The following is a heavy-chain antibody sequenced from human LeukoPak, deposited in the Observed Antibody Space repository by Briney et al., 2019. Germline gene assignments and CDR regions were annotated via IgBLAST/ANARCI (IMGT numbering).Heavy chain of an antibody. Sequence: SETLSLTCTVSGGSISSYYWSWIRQPPGKGLEWIGYIYYRGSTNYNPSLKSRVTISVDTSKNQFSLKLSSVTAADTAVYYCARSSAYIVVVPAAILRLDAFDTWGQGTMVTVSS. V-gene: IGHV4-59*12. CDR3: ARSSAYIVVVPAAILRLDAFDT. J-gene: IGHJ3*02. CDR1: GGSISSYY. D-gene: IGHD2-2*01. CDR2: IYYRGST.